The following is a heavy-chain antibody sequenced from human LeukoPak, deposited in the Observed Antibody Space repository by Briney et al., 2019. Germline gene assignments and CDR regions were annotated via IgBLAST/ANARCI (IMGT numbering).Heavy chain of an antibody. CDR2: ISGSGGST. Sequence: GGSLRLSCAASGFTFSGYSMNWVRQAPGKGLEWVSAISGSGGSTYYADSVKGRFTISRDNSKNTLYLQMNSLRAEDTAVYYCAKDPNCSGGSCSGYWGQGTLVTVSS. D-gene: IGHD2-15*01. J-gene: IGHJ4*02. V-gene: IGHV3-23*01. CDR3: AKDPNCSGGSCSGY. CDR1: GFTFSGYS.